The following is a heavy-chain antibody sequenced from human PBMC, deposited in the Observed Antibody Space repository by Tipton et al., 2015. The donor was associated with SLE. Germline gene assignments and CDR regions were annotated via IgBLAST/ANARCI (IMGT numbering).Heavy chain of an antibody. CDR2: IYTSGST. Sequence: TLSLTCTVSGGSISSYYWSWIRQPAGRGLEWIGRIYTSGSTNYNPSLKSRVTMSVDTSKNQFSLKLSSVTAADTAVYYCARVTAVAGSFDYWGQGTLVTVSS. CDR3: ARVTAVAGSFDY. D-gene: IGHD6-19*01. J-gene: IGHJ4*02. CDR1: GGSISSYY. V-gene: IGHV4-4*07.